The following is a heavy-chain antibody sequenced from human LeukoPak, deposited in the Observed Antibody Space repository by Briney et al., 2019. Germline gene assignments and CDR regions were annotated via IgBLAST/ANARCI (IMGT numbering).Heavy chain of an antibody. CDR2: IYYSGST. J-gene: IGHJ4*02. V-gene: IGHV4-59*01. D-gene: IGHD3-3*01. CDR3: ARSPRYYDFWSGYYLFDSFDY. Sequence: SETLSLTCTVSGGSISSYYWSWIRQPPGKGLEWIGYIYYSGSTNYNPSLKSRVTISVDTSKNQFSLKLSSVTAADTAVYYCARSPRYYDFWSGYYLFDSFDYWGQGTLVTVSS. CDR1: GGSISSYY.